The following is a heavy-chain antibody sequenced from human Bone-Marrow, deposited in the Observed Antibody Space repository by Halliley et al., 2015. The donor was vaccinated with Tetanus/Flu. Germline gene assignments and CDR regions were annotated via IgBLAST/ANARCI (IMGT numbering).Heavy chain of an antibody. CDR3: ARGPSSDKCVGPNCFCDS. Sequence: IFQAGNTKYNPSPESRVPISVDESKNQFSLKLNSVTAADTAVYYCARGPSSDKCVGPNCFCDSWGQGALVTVSS. J-gene: IGHJ5*01. D-gene: IGHD2-21*01. CDR2: IFQAGNT. V-gene: IGHV4-4*02.